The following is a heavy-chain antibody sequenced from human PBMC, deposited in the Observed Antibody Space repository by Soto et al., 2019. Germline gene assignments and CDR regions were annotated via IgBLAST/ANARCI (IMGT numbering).Heavy chain of an antibody. J-gene: IGHJ5*02. CDR2: INHSGST. CDR1: GGSFSGYY. CDR3: ERYSSSPNWFDP. V-gene: IGHV4-34*01. Sequence: SETLSLTCAVYGGSFSGYYWSWIRQPPGKGLEWIGEINHSGSTNYNPSLKSRVTISVDTSKNQFSLKLSSVTAADTAVYYCERYSSSPNWFDPSGQRTLVTVSS. D-gene: IGHD6-6*01.